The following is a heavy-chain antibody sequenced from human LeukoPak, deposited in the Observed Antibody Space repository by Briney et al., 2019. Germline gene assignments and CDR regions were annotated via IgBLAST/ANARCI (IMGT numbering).Heavy chain of an antibody. D-gene: IGHD2-15*01. V-gene: IGHV3-23*01. CDR1: GFTFSSYS. Sequence: GGSLRLSCAASGFTFSSYSMNWVRQAPGKGLEWVSGISGGDSNTYYADSVKGRFTISRGNSKNTVYLQMNRLRAEDTAIYYCVSCGGTCYYRSDYWGQGTLVTVSS. CDR3: VSCGGTCYYRSDY. CDR2: ISGGDSNT. J-gene: IGHJ4*02.